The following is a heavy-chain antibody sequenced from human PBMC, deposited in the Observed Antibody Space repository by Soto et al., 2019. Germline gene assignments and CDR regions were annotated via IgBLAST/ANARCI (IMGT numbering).Heavy chain of an antibody. Sequence: QVKLVQSGAEVKKSGASVKLSCKSSENTFSSYYLQWVRQAPGQGLEWMGLINPSGGGTRYLQKFQDRVTMTRDTSTNTFYMELSSLRSEDTAVYYCAGVDSCGGDCYCSRHWGQGTPVTVSS. CDR2: INPSGGGT. D-gene: IGHD2-21*02. V-gene: IGHV1-46*01. J-gene: IGHJ1*01. CDR1: ENTFSSYY. CDR3: AGVDSCGGDCYCSRH.